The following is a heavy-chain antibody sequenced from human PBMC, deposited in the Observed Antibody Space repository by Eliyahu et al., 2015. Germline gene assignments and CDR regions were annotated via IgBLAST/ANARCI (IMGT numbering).Heavy chain of an antibody. J-gene: IGHJ5*02. V-gene: IGHV4-4*07. D-gene: IGHD6-19*01. Sequence: QVQLQESGPGLVKPSETLSLTCTVXGGXFSGSXWSWIRXPAGKGLXWIGRIYFXGSTNYXPSLKSRVTMSVDTSKNQFSLKLSSVTAADTAVYYCARGVSSGLNWFDPWGQGTLVTVSS. CDR3: ARGVSSGLNWFDP. CDR2: IYFXGST. CDR1: GGXFSGSX.